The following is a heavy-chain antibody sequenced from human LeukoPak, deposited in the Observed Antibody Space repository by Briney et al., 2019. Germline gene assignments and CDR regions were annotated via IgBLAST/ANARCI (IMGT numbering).Heavy chain of an antibody. V-gene: IGHV1-69*13. CDR2: IIPIFGTA. D-gene: IGHD5-18*01. Sequence: ASVKVSCKASGSTFTNFGISWVRQAPGQGLEWMGGIIPIFGTANYAQKFQGRVTITADESTSTAYMELSSLRSEDTAVYYCARGRDSYGLYYFDYWGQGTLVTVSS. CDR3: ARGRDSYGLYYFDY. J-gene: IGHJ4*02. CDR1: GSTFTNFG.